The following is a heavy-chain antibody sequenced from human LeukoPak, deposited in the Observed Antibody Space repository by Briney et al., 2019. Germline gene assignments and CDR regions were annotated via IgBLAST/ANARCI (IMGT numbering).Heavy chain of an antibody. Sequence: SETLSLTCAVYGGSFSGYYWSWIRQPPGKGLEWIGEINHSGSTNYNPSLKSRVTISVDTSKNQFSLKLSSVTAADTAVYYCARAREDIVVVPAAMRIYYYYYMDVRGKGTTVTVSS. CDR1: GGSFSGYY. CDR3: ARAREDIVVVPAAMRIYYYYYMDV. J-gene: IGHJ6*03. V-gene: IGHV4-34*01. CDR2: INHSGST. D-gene: IGHD2-2*01.